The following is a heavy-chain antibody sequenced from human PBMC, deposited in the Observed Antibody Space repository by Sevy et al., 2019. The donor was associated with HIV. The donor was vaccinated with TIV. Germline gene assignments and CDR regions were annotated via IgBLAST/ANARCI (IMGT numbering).Heavy chain of an antibody. D-gene: IGHD2-2*01. CDR1: GFTFRSYW. Sequence: GGSLRLSCVASGFTFRSYWMSWVRQAPGKGLEWVANIKLDGREKYYVDSVKGRFTISRDNAKNSLYLQMNSLRAEDTAVYYCARDCSSTSCLWGMDVWGQGTTVTVSS. J-gene: IGHJ6*02. CDR2: IKLDGREK. V-gene: IGHV3-7*03. CDR3: ARDCSSTSCLWGMDV.